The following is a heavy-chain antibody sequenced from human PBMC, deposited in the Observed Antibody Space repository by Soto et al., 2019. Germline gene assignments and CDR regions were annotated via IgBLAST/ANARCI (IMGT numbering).Heavy chain of an antibody. CDR2: IKRDGSEK. CDR1: GFTFSSYW. Sequence: GGSLRLSCAASGFTFSSYWMSWVRQAPGKGLEWVANIKRDGSEKYYVDSVKGRFTISRDNAKNSLYLEMNSLRAEDTAVYYCARESEDLTSNFDYWGQGTLVTVSS. CDR3: ARESEDLTSNFDY. V-gene: IGHV3-7*01. J-gene: IGHJ4*02.